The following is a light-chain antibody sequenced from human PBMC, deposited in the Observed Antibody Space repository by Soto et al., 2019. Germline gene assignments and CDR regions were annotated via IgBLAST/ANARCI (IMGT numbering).Light chain of an antibody. Sequence: DVVMTQSPLSLSVIPGQPASISCRSSQSPVTSDGNTYLNWFHQRPGKSPRRLIYKISNRDSGVPDRFIGSGSGTEFTLKISRVEAEDVGIYYCMQGTSWPYTFGQGTKLEI. J-gene: IGKJ2*01. V-gene: IGKV2-30*01. CDR1: QSPVTSDGNTY. CDR3: MQGTSWPYT. CDR2: KIS.